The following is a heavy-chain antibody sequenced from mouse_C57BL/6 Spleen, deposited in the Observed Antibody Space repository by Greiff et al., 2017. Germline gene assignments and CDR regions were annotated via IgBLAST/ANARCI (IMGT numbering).Heavy chain of an antibody. V-gene: IGHV1-15*01. CDR2: IDPETGGT. CDR3: TRWADGYYEGFDY. Sequence: QVQLQQSGAELVRPGASVTLSCKASGYTFTDYEMHWVKQTPVHGLEWIGAIDPETGGTAYNQKFKGKAILTADKSSSTAYMELRSLTSEDSAVYYCTRWADGYYEGFDYWGQGTTLTVSS. D-gene: IGHD2-3*01. CDR1: GYTFTDYE. J-gene: IGHJ2*01.